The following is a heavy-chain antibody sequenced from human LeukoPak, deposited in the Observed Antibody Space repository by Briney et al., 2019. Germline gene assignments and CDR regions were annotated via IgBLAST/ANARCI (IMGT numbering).Heavy chain of an antibody. J-gene: IGHJ2*01. D-gene: IGHD1-26*01. CDR1: GFTFSSYA. Sequence: GGSLRLSCAASGFTFSSYAMSWVRQAPGKGLEWVSAISGSGGSTGYADSVKGRFTISRDNAKNSLYLQMNSLRAEDTALYYCARDRVVGATTFWYFDLWGRGTLVTVSS. CDR2: ISGSGGST. CDR3: ARDRVVGATTFWYFDL. V-gene: IGHV3-20*04.